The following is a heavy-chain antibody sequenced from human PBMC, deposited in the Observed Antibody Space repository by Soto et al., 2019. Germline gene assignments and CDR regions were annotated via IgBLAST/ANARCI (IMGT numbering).Heavy chain of an antibody. CDR1: CVSVSGPGSD. J-gene: IGHJ4*01. CDR2: VFNIETT. CDR3: PKRFYGPGGHAR. D-gene: IGHD3-10*01. Sequence: SDTLSLTCSITCVSVSGPGSDLGWVRRIRRRGREWICHVFNIETTRYTLPLRTRLTMSIDTSANLFSMNLSAVTAADTAIYYLPKRFYGPGGHARWGPGALVTVSS. V-gene: IGHV4-31*03.